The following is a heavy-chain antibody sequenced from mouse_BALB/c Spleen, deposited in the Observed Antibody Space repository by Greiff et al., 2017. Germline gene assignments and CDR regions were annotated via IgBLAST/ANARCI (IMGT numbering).Heavy chain of an antibody. CDR1: GFSLTSYD. Sequence: VKVVESGPGLVAPSQSLSITCTVSGFSLTSYDISWIRQPPGKGLEWLGVIWTGGGTNYNSAFMSRLSISKDNSKSQVFLKMNSLQTDDTAIYYCVRDRYYAMDYWGQGTSVTVSS. CDR3: VRDRYYAMDY. CDR2: IWTGGGT. V-gene: IGHV2-9-2*01. J-gene: IGHJ4*01.